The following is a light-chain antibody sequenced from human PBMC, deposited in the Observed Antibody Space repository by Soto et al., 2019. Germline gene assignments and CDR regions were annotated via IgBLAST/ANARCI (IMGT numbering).Light chain of an antibody. Sequence: EIVLTQSPATLSLSPGERATLSCRASQSVSSYLAWYQQKPGQAPRLLIYDASNRATGIPARFSGSGSGTDFTLTISSLEPEDFAVYYCQQSSNWTWTFGHGTKVDIK. CDR1: QSVSSY. J-gene: IGKJ1*01. CDR3: QQSSNWTWT. CDR2: DAS. V-gene: IGKV3-11*01.